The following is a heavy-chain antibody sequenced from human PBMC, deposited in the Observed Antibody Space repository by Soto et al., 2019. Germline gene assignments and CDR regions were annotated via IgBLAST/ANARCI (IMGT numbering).Heavy chain of an antibody. J-gene: IGHJ6*02. V-gene: IGHV1-69*12. CDR3: ASVETQRYYYGMDV. Sequence: QVQLVQSGAEVKKPGSSVKVSCKASGGTFSSYAISWVRQAPGQGLEWMGGIIPIFRTEDYAQKFQGRVTITADESTSTAYMELSSLRSEDTAVYYCASVETQRYYYGMDVWGQGTTVTVSS. CDR2: IIPIFRTE. CDR1: GGTFSSYA. D-gene: IGHD2-15*01.